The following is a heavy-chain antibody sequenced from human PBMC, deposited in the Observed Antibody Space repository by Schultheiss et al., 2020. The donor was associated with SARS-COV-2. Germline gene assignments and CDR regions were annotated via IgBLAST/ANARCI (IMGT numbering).Heavy chain of an antibody. D-gene: IGHD1-1*01. Sequence: GGSLRLSCAASGFTFSSYWMSWVRQAPGKGLEWVANIKQDGSEKYYVDSVKGRFTISRDNAKNSLYLQMNSLKTEDTAVYYCTTDGWNQTAREGMDVWGQGTTVTVSS. J-gene: IGHJ6*02. CDR1: GFTFSSYW. CDR2: IKQDGSEK. CDR3: TTDGWNQTAREGMDV. V-gene: IGHV3-7*03.